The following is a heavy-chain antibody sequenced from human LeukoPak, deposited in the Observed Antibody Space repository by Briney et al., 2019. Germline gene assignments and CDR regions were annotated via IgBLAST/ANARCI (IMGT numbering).Heavy chain of an antibody. CDR3: ARGGSIAARPIDY. CDR2: ISSNGGST. CDR1: GFTFSSYA. J-gene: IGHJ4*02. D-gene: IGHD6-6*01. Sequence: PGESLRLSCAASGFTFSSYAMHWVRQAPGKGLEYVSAISSNGGSTYYANSVKGRFTITRDNSKNTLFLQMGSLRAEDMAVYYCARGGSIAARPIDYWGQGTLVAVCS. V-gene: IGHV3-64*01.